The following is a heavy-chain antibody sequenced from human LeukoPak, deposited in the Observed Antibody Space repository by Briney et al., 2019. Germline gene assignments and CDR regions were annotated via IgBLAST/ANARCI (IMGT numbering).Heavy chain of an antibody. Sequence: GGSLRLSCEASGFIFSNYDMHWARQAPGKGLEWLAIVWYDGSDKYYADSVKGRFTISRDNAKNSLYLQMNSLRDEDTAVYYCARAEYYYGSGSYSGIDYWGQGTLVTVSS. J-gene: IGHJ4*02. CDR2: VWYDGSDK. CDR3: ARAEYYYGSGSYSGIDY. D-gene: IGHD3-10*01. CDR1: GFIFSNYD. V-gene: IGHV3-33*01.